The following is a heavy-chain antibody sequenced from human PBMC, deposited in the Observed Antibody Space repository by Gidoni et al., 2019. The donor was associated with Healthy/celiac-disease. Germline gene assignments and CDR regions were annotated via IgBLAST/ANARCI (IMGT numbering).Heavy chain of an antibody. CDR3: AREGATTFVFDY. D-gene: IGHD1-26*01. CDR1: GGSRSSYY. Sequence: QFQLQESGPGLAKPSETLSPSCPVAGGSRSSYYWRWIRQPPGKGLEWIGYTYYSGSTNYNPSLKSRVPISVDTSKNQFALKLSSVTAADTAVYYCAREGATTFVFDYWGQGTLVTVSS. CDR2: TYYSGST. V-gene: IGHV4-59*01. J-gene: IGHJ4*02.